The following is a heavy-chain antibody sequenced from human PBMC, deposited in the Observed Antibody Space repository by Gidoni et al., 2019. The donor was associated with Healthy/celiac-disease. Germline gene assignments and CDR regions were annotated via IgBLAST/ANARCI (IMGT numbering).Heavy chain of an antibody. V-gene: IGHV1-69*01. J-gene: IGHJ5*02. Sequence: VQLVQSGAAVKKPGYSVKVSCTASVGTFSSSAMSWVRQAPGQGLEWRGGISPNFGKANYARKSQGRVTITADESTSTAYMEVSSLRSEDTAVYYCARGFLEWLFRGWFDPWGQGTLVTVSS. CDR2: ISPNFGKA. CDR3: ARGFLEWLFRGWFDP. D-gene: IGHD3-3*01. CDR1: VGTFSSSA.